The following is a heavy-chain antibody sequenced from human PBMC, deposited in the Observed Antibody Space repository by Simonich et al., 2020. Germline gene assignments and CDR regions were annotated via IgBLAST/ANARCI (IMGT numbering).Heavy chain of an antibody. CDR3: ARGLTGDY. D-gene: IGHD7-27*01. V-gene: IGHV4-39*07. CDR1: GGSLSSSSYY. Sequence: QLQLQESGPGLVKPSETLSLTCTVSGGSLSSSSYYWGWIRQPPGKGLEWIGSIYHSGSTDYNPSLKSRVTISVDTSKNQFSLKLSSVTAADTAVYYCARGLTGDYWGQGTLVTVSS. J-gene: IGHJ4*02. CDR2: IYHSGST.